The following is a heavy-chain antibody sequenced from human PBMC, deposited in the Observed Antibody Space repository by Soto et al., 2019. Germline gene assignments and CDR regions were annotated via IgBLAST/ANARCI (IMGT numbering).Heavy chain of an antibody. CDR3: ARDTQQPGPYNWFDP. CDR1: GGSISSSNW. V-gene: IGHV4-4*02. D-gene: IGHD6-13*01. CDR2: IYHSGST. Sequence: SETLSLTCAVSGGSISSSNWWSWVRQPPGKGLEWIGEIYHSGSTNYNPSLKSRVTISVDKSKNQFSLKLSSVTAADTAVYYCARDTQQPGPYNWFDPWGQGTLVTVSS. J-gene: IGHJ5*02.